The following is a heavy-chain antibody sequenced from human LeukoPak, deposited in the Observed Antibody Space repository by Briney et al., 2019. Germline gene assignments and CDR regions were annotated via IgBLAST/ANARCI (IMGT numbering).Heavy chain of an antibody. D-gene: IGHD3-9*01. V-gene: IGHV1-18*04. CDR1: GYTFTGYY. Sequence: ASVNVSCKASGYTFTGYYMHWVRQAPGQGREWMGWISTYNGHTNYAQKLQGRVTMTTDTSTSTAYMELRSLRSDDTAVYYCARSPHGAILTGYYDGDYFDYWGQGTLVTVSS. CDR2: ISTYNGHT. J-gene: IGHJ4*02. CDR3: ARSPHGAILTGYYDGDYFDY.